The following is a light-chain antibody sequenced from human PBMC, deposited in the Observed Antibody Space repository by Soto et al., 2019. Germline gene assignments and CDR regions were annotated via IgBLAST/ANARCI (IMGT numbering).Light chain of an antibody. Sequence: QAVLTQSPSASASLGASVKLTCTLTRGHSNYAIAWHQQQPEKGPRYLMKINSDGTHIKGDGIPDRFSGSSSGAERYLTISSLQSADEADYYCQTWDTGIVVFGGGTKVTVL. CDR2: INSDGTH. CDR3: QTWDTGIVV. J-gene: IGLJ2*01. CDR1: RGHSNYA. V-gene: IGLV4-69*01.